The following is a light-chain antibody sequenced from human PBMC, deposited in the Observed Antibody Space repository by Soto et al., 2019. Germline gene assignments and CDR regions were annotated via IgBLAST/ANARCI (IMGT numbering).Light chain of an antibody. Sequence: DIRMTQSPSTLSAVVGDRVTITCRASESVSSSVAWYQQKPGKAPKLLIYDASTLESGVPSRFSGSGFGTEFTLTISSLQPEDFATYYCQQTLSFPPTFGQGTKV. CDR3: QQTLSFPPT. V-gene: IGKV1-5*01. CDR1: ESVSSS. J-gene: IGKJ1*01. CDR2: DAS.